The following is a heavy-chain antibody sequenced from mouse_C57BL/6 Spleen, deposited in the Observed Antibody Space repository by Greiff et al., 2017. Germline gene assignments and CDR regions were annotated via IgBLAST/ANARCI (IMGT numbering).Heavy chain of an antibody. D-gene: IGHD1-1*01. V-gene: IGHV1-52*01. J-gene: IGHJ1*03. CDR2: IDPSDSDT. CDR3: ARYYGSSYDWDFDG. Sequence: QVQLQQPGAELVRPGSSVKLSCKASGYTFTSYWMHWVKQRPIQGLEWIGNIDPSDSDTHYNQKFKDKATLTVDKSSSTAYMQLSSLTSEDSAVYYCARYYGSSYDWDFDGWGTGTTVTVSS. CDR1: GYTFTSYW.